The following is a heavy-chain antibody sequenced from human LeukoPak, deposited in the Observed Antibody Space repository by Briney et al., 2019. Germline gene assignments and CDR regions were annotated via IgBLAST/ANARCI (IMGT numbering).Heavy chain of an antibody. CDR2: IYYSGST. J-gene: IGHJ6*03. CDR3: ARITVDTAFYYMDV. D-gene: IGHD5-18*01. CDR1: GGSISNYY. Sequence: SETLSLTCTVSGGSISNYYWSWIRQPPGKGLEWIGYIYYSGSTNYNPSLKSRVTISVDTSKNQFSLKLSSVTAADTAVYYCARITVDTAFYYMDVWGKGTTVTVSS. V-gene: IGHV4-59*01.